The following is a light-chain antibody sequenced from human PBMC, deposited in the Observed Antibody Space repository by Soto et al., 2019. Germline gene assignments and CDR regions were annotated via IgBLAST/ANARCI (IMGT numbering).Light chain of an antibody. CDR3: QQYGSSWP. V-gene: IGKV3-20*01. J-gene: IGKJ1*01. CDR2: GAS. CDR1: QSVSSSY. Sequence: EIVLTQSPGTLSLSPGERATLSCRASQSVSSSYLAWYQQKPGQAPRLLIYGASSRATGIPDRFSGSGSGTDFILTTSRLEPEDFAVNYFQQYGSSWPFGQGPRWKSN.